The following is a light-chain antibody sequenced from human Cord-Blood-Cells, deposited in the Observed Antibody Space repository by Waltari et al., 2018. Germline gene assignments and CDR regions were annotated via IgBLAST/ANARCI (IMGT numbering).Light chain of an antibody. CDR2: WAS. J-gene: IGKJ4*01. CDR3: QQYYSTPLT. Sequence: DIVMTQSPDSLAVSLGERATINCKSSPSVFYSSNNKNYLAWYQQKPGTPPKLLIYWASTREAGVPDRFSGSGSRTDFTLTISSLQAEDVAVYYCQQYYSTPLTFGGGTKVEIK. CDR1: PSVFYSSNNKNY. V-gene: IGKV4-1*01.